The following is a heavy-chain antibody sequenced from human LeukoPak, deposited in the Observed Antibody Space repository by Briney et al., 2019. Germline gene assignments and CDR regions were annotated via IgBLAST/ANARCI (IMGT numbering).Heavy chain of an antibody. CDR3: ARDREGYYYDSSGYYGY. Sequence: ASVKVSCKAPGYTFTGYYMHWVRQAPGQGLEWMGWINPNSGGTNYAQKFQGRVTMTRDTSISTAYMELSRLRSDDTAVYYCARDREGYYYDSSGYYGYWGQGTLVTVSS. D-gene: IGHD3-22*01. CDR2: INPNSGGT. CDR1: GYTFTGYY. J-gene: IGHJ4*02. V-gene: IGHV1-2*02.